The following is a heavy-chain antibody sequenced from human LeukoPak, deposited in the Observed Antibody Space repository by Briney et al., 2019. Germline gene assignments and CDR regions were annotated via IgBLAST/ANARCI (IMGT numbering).Heavy chain of an antibody. V-gene: IGHV4-31*02. CDR1: GGSINSSGYY. CDR3: ARGLYGSGTPFLL. CDR2: IYYSGST. J-gene: IGHJ4*02. D-gene: IGHD3-10*01. Sequence: SETLSLTCTVSGGSINSSGYYWSWIRQHPGKGLEWIGYIYYSGSTYYNPSLKSRVTISGDTSENQFSLKLSSVTAADTAVYYCARGLYGSGTPFLLWGQGTLVTVSS.